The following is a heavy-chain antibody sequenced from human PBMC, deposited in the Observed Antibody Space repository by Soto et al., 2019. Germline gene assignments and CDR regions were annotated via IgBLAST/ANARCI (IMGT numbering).Heavy chain of an antibody. J-gene: IGHJ4*02. CDR3: ANNSILTSYYFDY. CDR1: GFSLTTGGLG. V-gene: IGHV2-5*01. Sequence: VSGPTLVNPTQTLTLTCTFSGFSLTTGGLGVGWIRQPPGKALEWLTRIYWNDDKQYSPSVKSRLSITKDTSKNQVVLTMTNMGPVDTATYYCANNSILTSYYFDYSGQGALLTVYS. D-gene: IGHD3-9*01. CDR2: IYWNDDK.